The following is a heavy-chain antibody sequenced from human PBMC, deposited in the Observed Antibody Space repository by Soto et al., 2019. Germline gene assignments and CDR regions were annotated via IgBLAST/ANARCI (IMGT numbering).Heavy chain of an antibody. Sequence: NGFWYKFANYGVRRVIQMPGKGLEWMGIIYPGDSDARYSPSFQGHVTISADKSISTAYLQWSSLKASDTAMYYCARGARDGYNSPYDFDYWGQGTLVTVSS. CDR2: IYPGDSDA. D-gene: IGHD5-12*01. CDR1: WYKFANYG. J-gene: IGHJ4*02. V-gene: IGHV5-51*01. CDR3: ARGARDGYNSPYDFDY.